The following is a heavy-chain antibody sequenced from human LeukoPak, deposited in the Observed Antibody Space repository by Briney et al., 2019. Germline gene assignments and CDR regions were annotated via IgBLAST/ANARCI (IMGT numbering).Heavy chain of an antibody. J-gene: IGHJ6*02. CDR3: ARDRWGDDYYYGMDV. V-gene: IGHV1-8*01. Sequence: GASVKVSCKASGYTFTSYDINWVRQATGQGLEWMGWMNPNSGNTGYAQEFQGRVTMTRNTSISTAYMELSSLRSEDTAVYYCARDRWGDDYYYGMDVWGQGTTVTVSS. D-gene: IGHD2-21*02. CDR1: GYTFTSYD. CDR2: MNPNSGNT.